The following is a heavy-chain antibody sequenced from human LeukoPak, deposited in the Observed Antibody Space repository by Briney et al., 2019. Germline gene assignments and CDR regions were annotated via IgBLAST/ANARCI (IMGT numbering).Heavy chain of an antibody. CDR1: GFNFRGYA. V-gene: IGHV3-23*01. J-gene: IGHJ6*02. CDR3: AKEVVMGETNSYYYGMDV. CDR2: ISGSGARA. Sequence: GGSLRLSCAASGFNFRGYAMSWVRQAPGKWLEWVSAISGSGARAHYGESVRGRFTISRDNSQNTLHLQMNSLRADDTAVYYCAKEVVMGETNSYYYGMDVWGQGTTVTVSS. D-gene: IGHD2-21*01.